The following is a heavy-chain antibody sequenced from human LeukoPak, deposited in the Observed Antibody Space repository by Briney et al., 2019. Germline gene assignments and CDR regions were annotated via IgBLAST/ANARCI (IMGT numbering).Heavy chain of an antibody. CDR2: IYQTGTT. V-gene: IGHV4-39*07. CDR1: GGSISSSSYY. D-gene: IGHD2-15*01. CDR3: ARGVAAATILPRYYFDY. Sequence: PSETLSLTCTVSGGSISSSSYYWGWIRQPPGKGLEWIGDIYQTGTTYYNPSLKSRVTISVDTSKDQFSLKLSSVTAADTAVYYCARGVAAATILPRYYFDYWGQGTLVTVSS. J-gene: IGHJ4*02.